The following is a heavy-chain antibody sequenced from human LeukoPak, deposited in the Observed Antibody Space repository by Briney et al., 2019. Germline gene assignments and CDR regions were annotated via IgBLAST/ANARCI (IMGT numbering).Heavy chain of an antibody. CDR1: GFTSSSYS. Sequence: PGGSLRLSSAASGFTSSSYSMSWVRQAPGEGLGWVSSISSSSSYIYYADSVKGRFTISRENAKNSLYLQMNSLRAEDTAVYYCARVEYSSGWYDYWGQGTLVTVSS. J-gene: IGHJ4*02. D-gene: IGHD6-19*01. V-gene: IGHV3-21*01. CDR2: ISSSSSYI. CDR3: ARVEYSSGWYDY.